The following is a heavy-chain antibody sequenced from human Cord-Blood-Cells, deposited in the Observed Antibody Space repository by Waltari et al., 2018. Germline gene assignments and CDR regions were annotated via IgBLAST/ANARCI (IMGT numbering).Heavy chain of an antibody. J-gene: IGHJ6*02. CDR3: ARGSSSYYYYYGMDV. CDR2: IYHSGST. Sequence: QVQLQESGPGLVKPSETLSLTCAVSGYSISSGYYWGWIRQPPGKGLEWIGSIYHSGSTYYNPSLKSRVTISVDTSKNQFSLKLSSVTAADTAVYYCARGSSSYYYYYGMDVWGQGTTVTVSS. CDR1: GYSISSGYY. V-gene: IGHV4-38-2*01. D-gene: IGHD6-6*01.